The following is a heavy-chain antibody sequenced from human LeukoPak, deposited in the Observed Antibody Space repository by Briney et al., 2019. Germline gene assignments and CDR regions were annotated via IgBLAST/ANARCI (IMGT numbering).Heavy chain of an antibody. Sequence: SETLSLTCTVSGYSISSGYYWGWIRQPPGKGLEWIGSIYHSGSTYYNPSLKSRVTISVDTSKNQFSLKLSSVTAADTAVYYCARGGGTNWFDPWGQGTLVTVSS. V-gene: IGHV4-38-2*02. CDR1: GYSISSGYY. J-gene: IGHJ5*02. CDR3: ARGGGTNWFDP. CDR2: IYHSGST. D-gene: IGHD1-7*01.